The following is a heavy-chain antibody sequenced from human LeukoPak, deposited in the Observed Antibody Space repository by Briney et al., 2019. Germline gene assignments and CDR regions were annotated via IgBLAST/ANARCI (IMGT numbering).Heavy chain of an antibody. Sequence: SETLSLTRAVYGGSFSGYYWSWIRQPPGKGLEWIGEINHSGSTNYNPSLKSRVTISVDTSKNQFSLKLSSVTAADTAVYYCARGRGYSGGCDYWGQGTLVTVSS. J-gene: IGHJ4*02. CDR1: GGSFSGYY. D-gene: IGHD5-12*01. CDR3: ARGRGYSGGCDY. CDR2: INHSGST. V-gene: IGHV4-34*01.